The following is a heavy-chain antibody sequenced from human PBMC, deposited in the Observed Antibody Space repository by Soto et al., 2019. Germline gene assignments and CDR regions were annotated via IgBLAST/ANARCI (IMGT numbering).Heavy chain of an antibody. Sequence: QVQLQQWGAGLLKPSDTLSLTCAVYGGSFSGYYWRWIRQPPGKGLEWIGEINHSGSTTYNPSLKSRVTISVDTSKNQFSLKLSSVTASDTAVYYCARDRAFYYYYYMDVWGKGTTVTVSS. CDR2: INHSGST. D-gene: IGHD3-16*01. CDR3: ARDRAFYYYYYMDV. CDR1: GGSFSGYY. J-gene: IGHJ6*03. V-gene: IGHV4-34*01.